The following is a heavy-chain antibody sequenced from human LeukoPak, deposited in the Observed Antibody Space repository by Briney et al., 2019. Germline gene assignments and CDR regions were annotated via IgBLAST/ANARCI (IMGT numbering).Heavy chain of an antibody. CDR2: IYYSGRT. CDR1: GDSVSRSDSY. Sequence: PSETLSLTCSVSGDSVSRSDSYWDWIRQPPGKGLQWIGTIYYSGRTYYSPSLKSRVTKSVDTSNNQFSLNLRSVTAADTAVYYCARRRYYDGSGYLEWGQGTLLSVSS. V-gene: IGHV4-39*01. J-gene: IGHJ1*01. D-gene: IGHD3-22*01. CDR3: ARRRYYDGSGYLE.